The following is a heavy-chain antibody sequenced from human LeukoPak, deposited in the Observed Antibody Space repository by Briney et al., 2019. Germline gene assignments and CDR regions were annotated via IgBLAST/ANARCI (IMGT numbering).Heavy chain of an antibody. Sequence: GESLKISCQGSGYTFSNYWIGWVRQMPGKGLEWMGIIYPSDSDSRSSPSFRGQVTISADKSISTAYLQWSSLKASDTAMYYCARRFSAAAGFDIRGQGTMVTVSS. CDR3: ARRFSAAAGFDI. CDR1: GYTFSNYW. D-gene: IGHD6-13*01. CDR2: IYPSDSDS. J-gene: IGHJ3*02. V-gene: IGHV5-51*01.